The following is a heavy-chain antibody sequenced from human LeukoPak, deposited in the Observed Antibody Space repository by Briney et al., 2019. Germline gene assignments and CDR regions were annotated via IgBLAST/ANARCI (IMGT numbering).Heavy chain of an antibody. J-gene: IGHJ4*02. CDR1: GGSISSGGYY. CDR2: IYYSGST. D-gene: IGHD4-17*01. V-gene: IGHV4-31*03. CDR3: ARESDGEVGFQYY. Sequence: SETLSLTCTVSGGSISSGGYYWSWIRQHPGKGLEWIGYIYYSGSTYYNPSLKSRVTISVDTSKNQFSLKLSSVTAADTAVYYCARESDGEVGFQYYWGQGTLVTVSS.